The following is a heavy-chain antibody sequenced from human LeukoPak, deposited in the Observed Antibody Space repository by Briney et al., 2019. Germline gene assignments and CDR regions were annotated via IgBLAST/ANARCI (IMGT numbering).Heavy chain of an antibody. D-gene: IGHD2/OR15-2a*01. CDR2: IKSKTDGGTT. Sequence: GGSLRLSCAASGFTFSNAWMTWLRHAPGKGLEWVGRIKSKTDGGTTDYAAPVKGRFTILRDDSKNMVYLQMNSLKTEDTAVYYCTTPDNSHGYHYLGQGTLATVSS. J-gene: IGHJ4*02. CDR3: TTPDNSHGYHY. V-gene: IGHV3-15*01. CDR1: GFTFSNAW.